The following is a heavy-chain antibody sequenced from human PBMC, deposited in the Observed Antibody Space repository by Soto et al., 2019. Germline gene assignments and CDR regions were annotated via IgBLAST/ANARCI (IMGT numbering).Heavy chain of an antibody. V-gene: IGHV1-69*13. CDR2: IIPIFGTA. J-gene: IGHJ6*02. CDR3: AVINLGGYSSSWYVGDHYYGLDV. CDR1: GGTFSSYA. D-gene: IGHD6-13*01. Sequence: EASVKVSCKASGGTFSSYAISWVRQAPGQGLEWMGGIIPIFGTANYAQKFQGRVTITADESTSTAYMELSSLRSEDTAVYYCAVINLGGYSSSWYVGDHYYGLDVWGQGTTVTVSS.